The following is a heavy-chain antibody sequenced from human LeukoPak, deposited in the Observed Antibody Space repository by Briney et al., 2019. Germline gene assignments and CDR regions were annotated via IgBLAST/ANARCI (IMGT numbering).Heavy chain of an antibody. CDR1: GGSISNSNW. D-gene: IGHD5-18*01. CDR2: IYHSGST. J-gene: IGHJ4*02. Sequence: SGTLSLTCAVSGGSISNSNWWSWVRQPPGKGLEWIGEIYHSGSTNYNPSLKSRVIISVDKSRNHFSLKLTSVTAADTAVYYCASLGYSYGDYWGQGTLVTVSS. V-gene: IGHV4-4*02. CDR3: ASLGYSYGDY.